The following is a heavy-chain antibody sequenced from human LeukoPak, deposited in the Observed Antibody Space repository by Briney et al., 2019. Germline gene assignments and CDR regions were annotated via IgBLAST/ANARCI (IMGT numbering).Heavy chain of an antibody. Sequence: ASVKVSCKVSGYTLTELSMHWVRQAPGKGLEWMGGFDPEDGETIYAQKFQGRVTMTEDTSTDTAYMELSSLRSEDTAVYYCATVVYYYDSSGYYWFDPWGQGTLVTVSS. CDR3: ATVVYYYDSSGYYWFDP. J-gene: IGHJ5*02. V-gene: IGHV1-24*01. CDR1: GYTLTELS. CDR2: FDPEDGET. D-gene: IGHD3-22*01.